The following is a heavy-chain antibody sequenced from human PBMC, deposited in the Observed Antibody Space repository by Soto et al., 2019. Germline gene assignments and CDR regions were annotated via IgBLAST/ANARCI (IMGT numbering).Heavy chain of an antibody. Sequence: QVQLQESGPGLVKPSQTLSLTCSVSGDYIHVGGYYWTWIRQRPGKGLEWMGYIYYTGKTYYNPSLESRLTMSVDRSNNQFSLLLTSVTAADTAVYFCGRDLTSNANCIDPWGQGTLVTVSS. CDR2: IYYTGKT. CDR1: GDYIHVGGYY. V-gene: IGHV4-30-4*01. D-gene: IGHD2-2*01. J-gene: IGHJ5*02. CDR3: GRDLTSNANCIDP.